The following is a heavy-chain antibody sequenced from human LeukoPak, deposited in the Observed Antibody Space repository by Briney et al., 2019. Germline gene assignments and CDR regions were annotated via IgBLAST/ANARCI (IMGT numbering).Heavy chain of an antibody. CDR3: ARDPTSSYYYGSGDY. D-gene: IGHD3-10*01. CDR1: GYIFTSYY. J-gene: IGHJ4*02. CDR2: INPSGGST. V-gene: IGHV1-46*01. Sequence: GASVKVSCKASGYIFTSYYMHWVRQAPGQGLEWMGIINPSGGSTSYAQKFQGRVTMTRDTSTSTVYMELSSLRSEDTAVYYCARDPTSSYYYGSGDYWGQGTLVTVSS.